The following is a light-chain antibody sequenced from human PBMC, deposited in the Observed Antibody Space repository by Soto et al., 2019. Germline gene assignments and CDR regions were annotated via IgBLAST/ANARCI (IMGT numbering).Light chain of an antibody. J-gene: IGKJ1*01. CDR1: QSLLHSNGYNY. Sequence: DIVMTQSPLSLPVTPGEPASISCRSSQSLLHSNGYNYLDWYLQKPGQSPQLLIYLGSNRASGVXDXXSGSGSGTDLTLKINRVEAEDVGVYYCMQTLQTPRTFGQGTKVEIK. CDR3: MQTLQTPRT. V-gene: IGKV2-28*01. CDR2: LGS.